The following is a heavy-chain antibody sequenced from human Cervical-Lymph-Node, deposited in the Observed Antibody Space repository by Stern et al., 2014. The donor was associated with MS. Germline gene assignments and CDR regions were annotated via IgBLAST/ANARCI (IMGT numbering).Heavy chain of an antibody. V-gene: IGHV1-69*01. Sequence: QVQLVQSGAEVRKPGSSVKASCKASGGALNTYAIHWVRLAPGQGLEWMGGFIPVFGTPVYAQKFKGRVTIAADESTSTDYMELSSLRSDDTAVYYCTRGASSAAWYRHAVDVWGQGTTVTVSS. CDR2: FIPVFGTP. J-gene: IGHJ6*02. CDR1: GGALNTYA. D-gene: IGHD1-26*01. CDR3: TRGASSAAWYRHAVDV.